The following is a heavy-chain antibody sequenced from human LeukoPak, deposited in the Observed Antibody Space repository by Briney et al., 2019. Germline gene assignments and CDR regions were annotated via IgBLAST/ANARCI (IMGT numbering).Heavy chain of an antibody. CDR2: IKSKTEGGTI. Sequence: GGSLRLSCAASGLSFGGAWMSWVRQAPGKGLQWLGLIKSKTEGGTIDYAAPVKGRFTFSRDDSKDTLYLQMNSLKTEDTGVYYCLALPGYWGQGTLVTVSS. J-gene: IGHJ4*02. V-gene: IGHV3-15*01. CDR1: GLSFGGAW. CDR3: LALPGY.